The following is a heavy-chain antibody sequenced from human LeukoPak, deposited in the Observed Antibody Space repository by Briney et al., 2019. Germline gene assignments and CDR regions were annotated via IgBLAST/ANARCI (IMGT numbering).Heavy chain of an antibody. CDR2: MNPNSGNT. D-gene: IGHD2-2*01. CDR3: ARDSVDIVVVPAAINWFDP. CDR1: GYTSTSYD. Sequence: ASVKVSCKASGYTSTSYDINWVRQATGQGLEWMGWMNPNSGNTGYAQKFQGRVTMTRNTSISTAYMELSSLRSEDTAVYYCARDSVDIVVVPAAINWFDPWGQGTLVTVSS. J-gene: IGHJ5*02. V-gene: IGHV1-8*01.